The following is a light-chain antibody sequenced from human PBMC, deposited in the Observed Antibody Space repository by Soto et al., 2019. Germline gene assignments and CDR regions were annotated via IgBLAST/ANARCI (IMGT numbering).Light chain of an antibody. J-gene: IGKJ5*01. CDR3: QQYVNSPRT. V-gene: IGKV3-20*01. CDR2: GAS. Sequence: EIVLTQSPGTLSLSPGERATLSCRASQSVSSRFLAWYQQKVGQAPRLLIYGASSRATGIPDTFSAGGSWTDFAVTISGLEADDFAVYFCQQYVNSPRTFGPGTRLESK. CDR1: QSVSSRF.